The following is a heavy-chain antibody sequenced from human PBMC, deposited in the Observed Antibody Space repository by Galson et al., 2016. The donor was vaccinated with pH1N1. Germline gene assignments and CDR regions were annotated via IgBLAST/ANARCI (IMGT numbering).Heavy chain of an antibody. D-gene: IGHD2-15*01. Sequence: SVKVSCKASGYTFTTYGIDWVRQAPGQGLEWMGWISTYTGNTKYAQKLQGRLTLTPDPFKNIAYMDLGSLTSDDTATYFCASRRILECSGGSCYLDPWGQGTLVTVSS. CDR3: ASRRILECSGGSCYLDP. J-gene: IGHJ5*02. CDR2: ISTYTGNT. V-gene: IGHV1-18*01. CDR1: GYTFTTYG.